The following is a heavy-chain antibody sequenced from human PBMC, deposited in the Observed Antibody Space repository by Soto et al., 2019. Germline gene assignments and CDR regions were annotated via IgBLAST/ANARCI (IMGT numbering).Heavy chain of an antibody. V-gene: IGHV4-59*01. D-gene: IGHD2-15*01. CDR2: IYLGGSI. Sequence: PSETLSLTCSVSGGSISSGYWTWVLHPPGKRLEWIGYIYLGGSINYNPSLKSRVSISVDTAKNQFSLSLSSVPAADAAVYFCARSSLGSRGGPPRYYYYGMDVWGEATTVTVSS. CDR3: ARSSLGSRGGPPRYYYYGMDV. CDR1: GGSISSGY. J-gene: IGHJ6*04.